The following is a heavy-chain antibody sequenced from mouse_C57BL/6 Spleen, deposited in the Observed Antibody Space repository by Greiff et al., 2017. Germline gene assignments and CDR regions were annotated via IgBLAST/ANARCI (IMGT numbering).Heavy chain of an antibody. J-gene: IGHJ4*01. CDR3: ARSGSSGYDYAMDY. V-gene: IGHV1-39*01. D-gene: IGHD3-2*02. CDR1: GYSFTDYN. Sequence: VQLQQSGPELVKPGASVKISCKASGYSFTDYNMTWVKQSNGKSLEWIGVINPNYGTTSYNQKFKGKATLTVDQSSSTAYMQLNSLTSEDSAVYYCARSGSSGYDYAMDYWGQGTSVTVSS. CDR2: INPNYGTT.